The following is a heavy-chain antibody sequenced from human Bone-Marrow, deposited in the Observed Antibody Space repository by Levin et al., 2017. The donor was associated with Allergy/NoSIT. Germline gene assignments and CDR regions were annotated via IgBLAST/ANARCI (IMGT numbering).Heavy chain of an antibody. CDR2: ISEDGSEK. CDR1: ALSFSNYW. V-gene: IGHV3-7*01. CDR3: VRSLGG. Sequence: GGSLRLSCADSALSFSNYWMDWVRQAPGKGLEWVASISEDGSEKRYADSVQGRFTISRDNAKNSVSLQINTLGVDDTAVLFCVRSLGGWGQGTTVTVSS. J-gene: IGHJ6*02.